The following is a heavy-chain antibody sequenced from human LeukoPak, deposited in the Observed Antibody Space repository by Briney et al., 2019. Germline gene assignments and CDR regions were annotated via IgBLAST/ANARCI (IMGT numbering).Heavy chain of an antibody. CDR1: GGSISSTNW. CDR3: AREVVAAAGTVDY. D-gene: IGHD6-13*01. J-gene: IGHJ4*02. V-gene: IGHV4-4*02. CDR2: IYHSGST. Sequence: SGTLSLTCTVSGGSISSTNWWSWVRQPPGKGLEWIGEIYHSGSTNYNPSLKSRVTISVDTSKNQFSLKLSSVTAADTAVYYCAREVVAAAGTVDYWGQGTLVIVSS.